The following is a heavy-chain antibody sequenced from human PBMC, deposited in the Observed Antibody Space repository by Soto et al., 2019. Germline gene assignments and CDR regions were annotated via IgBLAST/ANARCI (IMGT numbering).Heavy chain of an antibody. J-gene: IGHJ4*02. V-gene: IGHV1-69*02. CDR2: IIPILGIA. CDR3: ARTPCQVAGGY. Sequence: QVQLVQSGAEVKKPGSSVKVSCKASGGTFSSYTISWVRQAPGQGLEWMGRIIPILGIANYAQKFQGRVTITADKSTSTAYMELSSLRSEDTAVYYCARTPCQVAGGYWGQGTLVTVSS. CDR1: GGTFSSYT. D-gene: IGHD6-19*01.